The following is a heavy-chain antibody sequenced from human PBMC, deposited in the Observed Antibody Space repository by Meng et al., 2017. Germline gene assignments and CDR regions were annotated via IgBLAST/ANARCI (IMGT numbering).Heavy chain of an antibody. J-gene: IGHJ4*02. CDR2: IIPIFGTA. CDR3: ARQMVRGVILFDY. D-gene: IGHD3-10*01. Sequence: VKVGMAGAVVRKPGASVKVVWKASGGTFSSYAISWVRQAPGQGFEWMGGIIPIFGTANYAQKFQGRVTITADESTSTAYMELSSLRSEDTAVYYCARQMVRGVILFDYWGQGTLVTVSS. CDR1: GGTFSSYA. V-gene: IGHV1-69*01.